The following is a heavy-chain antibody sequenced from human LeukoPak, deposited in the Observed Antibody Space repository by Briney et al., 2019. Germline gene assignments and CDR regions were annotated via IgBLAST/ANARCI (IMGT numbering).Heavy chain of an antibody. J-gene: IGHJ3*02. V-gene: IGHV4-61*02. CDR3: ARVGGFDSGGYYDAFDI. D-gene: IGHD3-22*01. CDR2: IYTSGST. Sequence: SETLSLTCTVSGGSISRGSYYWSWIRQPAGKGLEWIGRIYTSGSTNYNPSLKSRVTISVDTSKNQFSLKLSSVTAADTAVYYCARVGGFDSGGYYDAFDIWGQGTMVTVSS. CDR1: GGSISRGSYY.